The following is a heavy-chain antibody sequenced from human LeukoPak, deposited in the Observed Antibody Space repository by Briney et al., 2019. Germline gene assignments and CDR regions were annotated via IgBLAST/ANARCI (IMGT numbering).Heavy chain of an antibody. CDR1: GFTFSDYY. D-gene: IGHD6-19*01. J-gene: IGHJ4*02. CDR2: ISGSGSTL. CDR3: ARAVTGPSGRFDY. Sequence: GGSLRLSCAASGFTFSDYYMSWIRQAPGKGLEWVSYISGSGSTLYYADSVKGRFTISRDNTENSLYLQMNSLRAEDTAVYYCARAVTGPSGRFDYWGQGTLVTVSS. V-gene: IGHV3-11*01.